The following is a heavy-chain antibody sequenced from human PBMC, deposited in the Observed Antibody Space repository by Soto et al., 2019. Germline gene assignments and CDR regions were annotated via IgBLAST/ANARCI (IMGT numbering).Heavy chain of an antibody. CDR3: ATTAGYCSSTSCYALEAFDI. D-gene: IGHD2-2*01. CDR2: IYYSGST. V-gene: IGHV4-39*01. CDR1: GGSISSSSYY. J-gene: IGHJ3*02. Sequence: QLQLQESGPGLVKPSETLSLTCTVSGGSISSSSYYWGWIRQPPGKGLEWIGSIYYSGSTYYNPSLKSRVTISVDTSTNQFSLKLSSVTAADTAVYYCATTAGYCSSTSCYALEAFDIWGQGTMVTVSS.